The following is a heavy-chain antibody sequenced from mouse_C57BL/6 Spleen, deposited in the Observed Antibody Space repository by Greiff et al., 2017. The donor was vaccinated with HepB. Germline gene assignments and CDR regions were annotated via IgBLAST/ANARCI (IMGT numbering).Heavy chain of an antibody. CDR2: INPNHGGT. J-gene: IGHJ4*01. CDR1: GYTFTDYN. CDR3: ARDRAYDYDDGPMDY. V-gene: IGHV1-18*01. D-gene: IGHD2-4*01. Sequence: EVQLQQSGPELVKPGASVKIPCKASGYTFTDYNMDWVKQSHGKSLEWIGDINPNHGGTIYNQKFKGKATLTVDKSSSTAYMELRSLTSEDTAVYYCARDRAYDYDDGPMDYWGQGTSVTVSS.